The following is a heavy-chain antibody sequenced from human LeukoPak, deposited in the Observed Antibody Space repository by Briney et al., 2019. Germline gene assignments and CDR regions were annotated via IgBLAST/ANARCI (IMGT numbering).Heavy chain of an antibody. D-gene: IGHD3-16*01. J-gene: IGHJ4*02. CDR1: GFIFSNYG. Sequence: GGSLRLSCAASGFIFSNYGMHWVRQTPAKGLEWVAFIRNDGSMKYYADSVKGRFTISRDNSKNTLYLQMNSLRAEDTAVYYCAQDGASIRFDNWGQGTLVSVSS. V-gene: IGHV3-30*02. CDR2: IRNDGSMK. CDR3: AQDGASIRFDN.